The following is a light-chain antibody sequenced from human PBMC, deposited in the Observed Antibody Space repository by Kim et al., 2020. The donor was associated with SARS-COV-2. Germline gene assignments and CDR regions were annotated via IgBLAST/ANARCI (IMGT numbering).Light chain of an antibody. V-gene: IGLV2-14*03. Sequence: QSALTQPASVFGSPGQSITISCTGTSSDVGGYNYVSWYQQHPGKAPKLMIYDVSNRPSGVSNRFSGSKSGNTACLTISGLQAEDEADYYCSTYTSSSTWVFGGGTQLTVL. CDR3: STYTSSSTWV. J-gene: IGLJ3*02. CDR1: SSDVGGYNY. CDR2: DVS.